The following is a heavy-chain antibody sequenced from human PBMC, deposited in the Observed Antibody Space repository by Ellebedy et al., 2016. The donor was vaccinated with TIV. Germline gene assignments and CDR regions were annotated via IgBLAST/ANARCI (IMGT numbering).Heavy chain of an antibody. Sequence: GESLKISCAASGFTFSSYWMHWVRQAPGKGLVWVSRINSDGSSTNYADSVKGRFPISRDNAKNTLYLQMNSLKASDTAMFYCARPSDWNDGYFHYWGQGTLVTVSS. D-gene: IGHD1-1*01. J-gene: IGHJ4*02. CDR3: ARPSDWNDGYFHY. V-gene: IGHV3-74*01. CDR1: GFTFSSYW. CDR2: INSDGSST.